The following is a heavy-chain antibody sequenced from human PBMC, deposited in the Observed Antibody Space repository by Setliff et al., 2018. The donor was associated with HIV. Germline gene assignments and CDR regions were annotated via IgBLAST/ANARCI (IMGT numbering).Heavy chain of an antibody. Sequence: AASVKVSCKASGGTFSSYAISWVRQAPGQGLEWMGGIIPIFGTADYAQKFQGRVTITADDSTSTAYMELSSLRAEDTALYYCARDGRPPYYYDSGGYFGSWFDYWGQGTLVTVSS. CDR3: ARDGRPPYYYDSGGYFGSWFDY. J-gene: IGHJ4*02. V-gene: IGHV1-69*13. CDR2: IIPIFGTA. CDR1: GGTFSSYA. D-gene: IGHD3-22*01.